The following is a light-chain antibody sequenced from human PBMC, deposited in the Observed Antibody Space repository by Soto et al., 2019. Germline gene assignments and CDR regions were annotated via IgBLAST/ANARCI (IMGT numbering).Light chain of an antibody. Sequence: DIQMTQSPSSLSASVGDRVTITCRASQSISSYLNWYQQKPGKAPKLLIYAASSLQSGVPSRFSGSGSGPHFTLTISSLQPEDFATYYCQQLHGYPITFGQGTRLEIK. V-gene: IGKV1-39*01. CDR1: QSISSY. J-gene: IGKJ5*01. CDR2: AAS. CDR3: QQLHGYPIT.